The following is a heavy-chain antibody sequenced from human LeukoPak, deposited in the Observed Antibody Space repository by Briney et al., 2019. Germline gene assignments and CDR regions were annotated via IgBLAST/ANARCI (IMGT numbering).Heavy chain of an antibody. Sequence: ASVKVSCKASGYTFTSYGISWVRQAPGQGLEWMGWISAYNGNTNYAQKLQGRVTMTTDTSTSTAYMELRSLRSDDTAVYYCARGLRRYCSGGSCYSATRVFDYWGQGTLVTVSS. D-gene: IGHD2-15*01. CDR3: ARGLRRYCSGGSCYSATRVFDY. J-gene: IGHJ4*02. CDR1: GYTFTSYG. V-gene: IGHV1-18*01. CDR2: ISAYNGNT.